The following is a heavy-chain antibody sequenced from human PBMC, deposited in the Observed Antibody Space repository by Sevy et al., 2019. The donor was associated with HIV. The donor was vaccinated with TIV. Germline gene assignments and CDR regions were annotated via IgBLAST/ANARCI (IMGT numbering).Heavy chain of an antibody. D-gene: IGHD1-20*01. CDR2: INGEGSST. CDR3: ARARGITGTTGFDY. Sequence: GGSPRLSCAASGFTFSSYWMHWVRQAPGKGLVWVSRINGEGSSTTYADSVKGRFTISRDNAKNTLYLQMNSLRAEDTAVYYCARARGITGTTGFDYWGQGTLVTVSS. V-gene: IGHV3-74*01. CDR1: GFTFSSYW. J-gene: IGHJ4*02.